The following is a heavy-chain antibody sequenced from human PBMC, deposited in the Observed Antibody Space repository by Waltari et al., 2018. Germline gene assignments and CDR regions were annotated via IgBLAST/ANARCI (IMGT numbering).Heavy chain of an antibody. J-gene: IGHJ4*02. Sequence: EVQLLESGGGLVQPGGSLRLSCAASGFTFSSYAMSWVRQAPGKGLEWVSAISGSGGSTYYADSVKGRFTISRDKSKNTLYLQMNSLRAEDTAVYYCAKPPSSSWWGDYWGQGTLVTVSS. CDR2: ISGSGGST. CDR1: GFTFSSYA. D-gene: IGHD6-13*01. CDR3: AKPPSSSWWGDY. V-gene: IGHV3-23*01.